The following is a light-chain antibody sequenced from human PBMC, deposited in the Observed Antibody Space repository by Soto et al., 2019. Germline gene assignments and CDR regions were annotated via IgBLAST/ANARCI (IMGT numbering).Light chain of an antibody. J-gene: IGKJ2*01. CDR1: QTISTY. Sequence: DIQMPQSPSSLSASVGDRVTITCRASQTISTYLNWYQQEPGKAPKLLIYAASSLQSGVPSRFSCNGFGTDFTLTISSLQTEDFAAYYCQQSHGIPYTFGQGTKLEIK. CDR3: QQSHGIPYT. CDR2: AAS. V-gene: IGKV1-39*01.